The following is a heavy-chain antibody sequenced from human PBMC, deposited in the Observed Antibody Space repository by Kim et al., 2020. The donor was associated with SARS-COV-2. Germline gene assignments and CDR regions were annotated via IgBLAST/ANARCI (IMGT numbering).Heavy chain of an antibody. V-gene: IGHV4-4*02. CDR1: GGSISSSNW. Sequence: SETLSLTCAVSGGSISSSNWWSWVRQPPGKGLEWIGEIYHSGSTNYNPSLKSRVTISVDKSKNQFSLKLSSVTAADTAVYYCAKVLLWFGDDWDYYGMDVWGQGTTVTFSS. CDR3: AKVLLWFGDDWDYYGMDV. J-gene: IGHJ6*02. CDR2: IYHSGST. D-gene: IGHD3-10*01.